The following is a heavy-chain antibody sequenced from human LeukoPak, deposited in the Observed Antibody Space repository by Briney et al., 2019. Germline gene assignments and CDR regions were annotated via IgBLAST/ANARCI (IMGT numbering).Heavy chain of an antibody. D-gene: IGHD6-13*01. CDR1: GYTFTSYG. CDR3: ARGGGVAAKVGFDYYYYYMDV. CDR2: ISAYNGNT. Sequence: ASVKVSCKASGYTFTSYGISWVRQAPGQGLEWMGWISAYNGNTNYAQKLQGRVTVTTDTSTSTAYMELRSLRSDDTAVYYCARGGGVAAKVGFDYYYYYMDVWGKGTTVTVSS. V-gene: IGHV1-18*01. J-gene: IGHJ6*03.